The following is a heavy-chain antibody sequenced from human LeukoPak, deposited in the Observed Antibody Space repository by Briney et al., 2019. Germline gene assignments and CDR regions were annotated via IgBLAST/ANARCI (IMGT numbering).Heavy chain of an antibody. J-gene: IGHJ4*02. D-gene: IGHD3-10*01. CDR2: ISYDGSNK. Sequence: GGSLRLSCAASGFTFSSYGMHWVRQAPGKGLEWVAVISYDGSNKYYADSVKGRSTISRDNSKNTLYLQMNSLRAEDTAVYYCAKGHYGSGSWDYWGQGTLVTVSS. CDR3: AKGHYGSGSWDY. CDR1: GFTFSSYG. V-gene: IGHV3-30*18.